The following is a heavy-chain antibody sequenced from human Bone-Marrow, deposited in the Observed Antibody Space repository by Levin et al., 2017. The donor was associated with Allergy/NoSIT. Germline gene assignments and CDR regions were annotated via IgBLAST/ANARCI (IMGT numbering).Heavy chain of an antibody. V-gene: IGHV4-30-4*01. CDR3: ATPCHRTSATWPFNY. J-gene: IGHJ4*02. CDR2: FYSRVTTY. Sequence: SETLSLTCTVSGASISRDDFYWSWVRQAPGKGLEWIGYFYSRVTTYSYNPSLKNPVSISVDPTRNQFSLNLTSVTAADTAVYYCATPCHRTSATWPFNYWGQGALVTVSS. D-gene: IGHD3/OR15-3a*01. CDR1: GASISRDDFY.